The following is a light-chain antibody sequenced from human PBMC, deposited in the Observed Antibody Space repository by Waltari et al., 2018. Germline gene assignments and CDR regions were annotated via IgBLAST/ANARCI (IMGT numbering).Light chain of an antibody. CDR3: QVWDSDAGQPL. Sequence: SYFVTQSPSVSVTPGQTATVSWGGYNIEKKSGHWYQQKPGQAPMLVNPYDDDRPPGIPQRFSGSNSGNAAILTISRVEAGDEADYYCQVWDSDAGQPLFGGGTKLTV. CDR2: YDD. CDR1: NIEKKS. J-gene: IGLJ2*01. V-gene: IGLV3-21*01.